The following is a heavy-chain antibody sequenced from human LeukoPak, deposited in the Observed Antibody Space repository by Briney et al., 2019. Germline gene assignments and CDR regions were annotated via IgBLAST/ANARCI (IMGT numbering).Heavy chain of an antibody. Sequence: PGGSLRLSYAASGFTFSSYGMSWVRQAPGKGLEWVSAISGSGGSTYYADSVKGRFTISRDNSKNTLYLQMNSLRAEDTAVYYCAKDQPPYYDILTGYYTPGYFDYWGQGTLVTVSS. CDR2: ISGSGGST. V-gene: IGHV3-23*01. J-gene: IGHJ4*02. D-gene: IGHD3-9*01. CDR3: AKDQPPYYDILTGYYTPGYFDY. CDR1: GFTFSSYG.